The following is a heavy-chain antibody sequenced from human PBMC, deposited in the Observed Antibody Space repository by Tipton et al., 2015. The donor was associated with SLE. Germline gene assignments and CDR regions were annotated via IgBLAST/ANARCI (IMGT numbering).Heavy chain of an antibody. V-gene: IGHV4-39*07. CDR2: ISYSGAT. J-gene: IGHJ6*02. Sequence: TLSLTCIVSGGSITTRSYYWGWIRQPPGKGLEWIASISYSGATYYNPSLKSRVTMSVDTSKTQFSLKLGSLTAADTAVYYCARVVTVGAAHYYDIDVWGQGTRVTVSS. CDR3: ARVVTVGAAHYYDIDV. D-gene: IGHD2-21*02. CDR1: GGSITTRSYY.